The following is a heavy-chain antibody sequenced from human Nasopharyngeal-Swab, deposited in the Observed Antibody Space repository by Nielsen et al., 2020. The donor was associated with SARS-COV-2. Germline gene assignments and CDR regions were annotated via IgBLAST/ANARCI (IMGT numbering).Heavy chain of an antibody. J-gene: IGHJ4*02. CDR3: ARDPESGVVVPAAMREVTPFDY. CDR1: GGTFSSYA. CDR2: IIPIFGTA. Sequence: SVKVSRKASGGTFSSYAISWVRQAPGQGLEWMGGIIPIFGTANYAQKFQGRVTITADKSTSTAYMELSSLRSEDTAVYYCARDPESGVVVPAAMREVTPFDYWGQGTLVTVSS. V-gene: IGHV1-69*06. D-gene: IGHD2-2*01.